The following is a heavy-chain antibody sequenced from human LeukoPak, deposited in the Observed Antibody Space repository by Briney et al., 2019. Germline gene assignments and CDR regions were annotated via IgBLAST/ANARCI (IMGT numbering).Heavy chain of an antibody. CDR1: GYIFTSYW. CDR3: ARHSPGELSEVDY. D-gene: IGHD3-16*02. V-gene: IGHV5-51*01. J-gene: IGHJ4*02. CDR2: IYPGDSDT. Sequence: GESLKISCKGSGYIFTSYWIGWVRQMPGKGLEWMGIIYPGDSDTRYSPSFQGQVTISADKSISTAYLQWSSLKASDIAMYYCARHSPGELSEVDYWGQGTLVTVSS.